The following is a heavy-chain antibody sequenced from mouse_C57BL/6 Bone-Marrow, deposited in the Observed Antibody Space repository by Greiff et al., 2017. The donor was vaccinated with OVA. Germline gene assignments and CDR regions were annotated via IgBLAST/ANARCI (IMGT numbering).Heavy chain of an antibody. CDR3: ARGDDGYNYYAMDY. V-gene: IGHV1-64*01. D-gene: IGHD2-3*01. Sequence: VQLQQPGAELVKPGASVKLSCKASGYTFTSYWMHWVKQRPEQGLEWIGMIHPNSGSTNYNEKFKSKATLTVDKSSSTAYMQLSSLTSEDSAVYYCARGDDGYNYYAMDYWGQGTSVTVSS. J-gene: IGHJ4*01. CDR1: GYTFTSYW. CDR2: IHPNSGST.